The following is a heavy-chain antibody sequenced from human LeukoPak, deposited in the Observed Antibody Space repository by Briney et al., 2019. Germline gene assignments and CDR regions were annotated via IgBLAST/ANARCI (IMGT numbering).Heavy chain of an antibody. Sequence: GGSLRLSCAASGFTFSSYAMSGVRQAPGKGLEWGAAISGSGGSTYYADSVKGRFTISRDNSKNTLYLQMNSLRAEDTAVYYCAKIPSGWYGNFDYWGQGTLVTVSS. J-gene: IGHJ4*02. CDR1: GFTFSSYA. V-gene: IGHV3-23*01. CDR2: ISGSGGST. D-gene: IGHD6-19*01. CDR3: AKIPSGWYGNFDY.